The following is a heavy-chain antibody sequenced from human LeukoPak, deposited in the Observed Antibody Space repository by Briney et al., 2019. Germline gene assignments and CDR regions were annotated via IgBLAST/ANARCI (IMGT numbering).Heavy chain of an antibody. CDR2: INPNSGGT. J-gene: IGHJ4*02. D-gene: IGHD3-10*01. CDR3: ARDLEGYYYGSGSFSIDY. CDR1: GYTFTGYY. Sequence: ASVKVSCKASGYTFTGYYMHWVRQAPGQGLEWMGWINPNSGGTNYAQKFQGGVTMTRDTSISTAYMELSRLRSDDTAVYYCARDLEGYYYGSGSFSIDYWGQGTLVTVSS. V-gene: IGHV1-2*02.